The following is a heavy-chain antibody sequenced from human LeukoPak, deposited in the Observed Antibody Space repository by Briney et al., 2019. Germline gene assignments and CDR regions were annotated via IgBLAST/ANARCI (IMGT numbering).Heavy chain of an antibody. Sequence: GGSLRLYCAASGLTVSSNYMSRVRQAPGKGLEWVSVIYSGGSTYYADSVKGRFTISRDNAKNSLYLQMNSLRAEDTAVYYCARDLRQEYYGMDVWGQGTTVTVSS. V-gene: IGHV3-66*01. CDR1: GLTVSSNY. CDR2: IYSGGST. D-gene: IGHD5/OR15-5a*01. J-gene: IGHJ6*02. CDR3: ARDLRQEYYGMDV.